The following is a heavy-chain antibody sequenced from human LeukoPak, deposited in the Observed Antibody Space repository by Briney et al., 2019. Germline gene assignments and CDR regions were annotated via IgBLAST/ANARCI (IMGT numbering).Heavy chain of an antibody. J-gene: IGHJ4*02. CDR3: ANQISYDSSGVYYFDY. D-gene: IGHD3-22*01. Sequence: GGSLRLSCAASGFTFSSYAMSWVRQAPGKGLEWVSAISGSGGSTYYADSVKGRFTISRDNSKNTLYLQMNSLRAEDTAVYYCANQISYDSSGVYYFDYWGQGTLVTVSS. CDR2: ISGSGGST. CDR1: GFTFSSYA. V-gene: IGHV3-23*01.